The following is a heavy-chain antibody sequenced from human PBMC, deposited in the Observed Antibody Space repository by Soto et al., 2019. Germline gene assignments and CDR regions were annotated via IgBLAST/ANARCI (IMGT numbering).Heavy chain of an antibody. CDR3: AKDPRYYDFWSAYYFGDY. Sequence: EVQLLESGGGSVQPGGSLRLSCAASGFTFSGYAMSWVRQAPGKGLEWVSAISGSGDSTYYADSVKGRFTISRDNSKNTLKLQMNSLRAEDTAVYYCAKDPRYYDFWSAYYFGDYWGQGTLVTVSS. D-gene: IGHD3-3*01. CDR2: ISGSGDST. V-gene: IGHV3-23*01. J-gene: IGHJ4*02. CDR1: GFTFSGYA.